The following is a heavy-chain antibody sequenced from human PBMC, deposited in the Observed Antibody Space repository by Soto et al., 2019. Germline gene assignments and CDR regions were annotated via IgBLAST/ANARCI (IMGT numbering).Heavy chain of an antibody. Sequence: QITLKESGPTLVKPTQTLTVTCTFSGFSLSTSGVGVAWIRQPPGKALEWLALIYWDGDKRYSPYLKSRLTITKDNSEHQVVLTLTTVDPVDTATYYCAHKGGGGSGIDVWGQGTTVTVSS. J-gene: IGHJ6*02. D-gene: IGHD2-15*01. CDR2: IYWDGDK. CDR1: GFSLSTSGVG. V-gene: IGHV2-5*02. CDR3: AHKGGGGSGIDV.